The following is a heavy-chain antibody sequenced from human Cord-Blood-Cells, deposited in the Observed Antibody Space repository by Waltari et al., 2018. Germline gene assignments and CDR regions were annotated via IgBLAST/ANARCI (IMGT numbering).Heavy chain of an antibody. CDR2: IYYSGST. CDR3: ATSLTGQIGAFDI. J-gene: IGHJ3*02. D-gene: IGHD3-9*01. Sequence: QVQLQESGPGLVKPSETLSLTCTVSGGSISSHSWSWIRQPPGKGLEWIGYIYYSGSTNYNPSLKSRVTISVDTSKNQFSLKLSSVTAADTAVYYCATSLTGQIGAFDIWGQGTMVTVSS. V-gene: IGHV4-59*11. CDR1: GGSISSHS.